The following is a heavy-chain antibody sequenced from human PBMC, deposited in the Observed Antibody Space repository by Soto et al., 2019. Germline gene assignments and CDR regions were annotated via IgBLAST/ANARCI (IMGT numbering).Heavy chain of an antibody. CDR2: IWYDGSNK. V-gene: IGHV3-33*01. D-gene: IGHD6-13*01. CDR3: ASSYSSSWSHFDY. Sequence: QVQLVESGGGVVQPGRSLRLSCAASGFTFSSYGMHWVRQAPGKGLEWVAVIWYDGSNKYYADSVKGRFTISRDNSKNTLYLQMNSLRAEDTAVYYCASSYSSSWSHFDYWGQGTLVTVSS. J-gene: IGHJ4*02. CDR1: GFTFSSYG.